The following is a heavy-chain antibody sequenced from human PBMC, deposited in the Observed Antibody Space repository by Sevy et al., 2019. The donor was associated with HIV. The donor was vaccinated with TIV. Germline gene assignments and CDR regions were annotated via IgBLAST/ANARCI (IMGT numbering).Heavy chain of an antibody. Sequence: GESLKISCAASGFTFSGYNMHWVRQAPEKGLEWVSSISTSTTYIYQADSVKGRFTISRDNAQNSVFLQMNSLRAEDTALYYCARGSCIGSSCHTGYHGMDVWGQGTTVTVSS. V-gene: IGHV3-21*01. CDR1: GFTFSGYN. CDR3: ARGSCIGSSCHTGYHGMDV. D-gene: IGHD2-2*02. CDR2: ISTSTTYI. J-gene: IGHJ6*02.